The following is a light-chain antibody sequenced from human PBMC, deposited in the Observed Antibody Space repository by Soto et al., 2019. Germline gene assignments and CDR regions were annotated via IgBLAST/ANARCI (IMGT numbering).Light chain of an antibody. J-gene: IGKJ1*01. CDR1: QSVSSY. Sequence: DIVMTQSPSTLSVSPGERATLSCGASQSVSSYLAWYQQKPGQAPRLLIYDASNRATGIPARFSGSGSGTDFTLTISSLEPEDFAVYYCHQRQSWPRTFGQGTKVDIK. CDR3: HQRQSWPRT. V-gene: IGKV3-11*01. CDR2: DAS.